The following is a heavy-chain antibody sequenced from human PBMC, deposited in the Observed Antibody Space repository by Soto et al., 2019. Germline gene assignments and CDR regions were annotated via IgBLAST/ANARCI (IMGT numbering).Heavy chain of an antibody. CDR1: GFTFSSYS. Sequence: GALRLSCAASGFTFSSYSMNWVRQAPGKGLEWVSSISSSSSYIYYADSVKGRFTISRDNAKNSLYLQMNSLRAEDTAVYYCARDGYYYDSSGYPTRGYWGQGTLVTVSS. J-gene: IGHJ4*02. D-gene: IGHD3-22*01. CDR2: ISSSSSYI. V-gene: IGHV3-21*01. CDR3: ARDGYYYDSSGYPTRGY.